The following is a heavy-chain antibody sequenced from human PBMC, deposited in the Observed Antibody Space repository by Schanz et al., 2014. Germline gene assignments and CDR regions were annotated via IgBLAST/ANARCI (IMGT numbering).Heavy chain of an antibody. V-gene: IGHV3-23*01. J-gene: IGHJ2*01. Sequence: EVQLLESGGGLIQPGGSLRLSCAASGFTFSTHAMSWVRQAPGKGLEWVSSISGDHRNTFYADSVKGRFTISRDNSKNTLYLQVNSLRAEDTAIYYCAKDAPYPFDLWGRGTLITVSS. CDR1: GFTFSTHA. CDR3: AKDAPYPFDL. CDR2: ISGDHRNT.